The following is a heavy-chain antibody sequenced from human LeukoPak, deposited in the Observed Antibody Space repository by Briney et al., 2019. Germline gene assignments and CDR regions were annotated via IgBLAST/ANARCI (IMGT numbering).Heavy chain of an antibody. J-gene: IGHJ4*02. CDR2: INHSGST. CDR1: GGSFSGYY. CDR3: AIGYCSGGSCYSDY. Sequence: PSETLSLTCAVYGGSFSGYYWSWIRQPPGKGLEWIGEINHSGSTNYNPSLKSRVTISVDTSKNQSSLKLSSVTAADTAVYYCAIGYCSGGSCYSDYWGQGTLVTVSS. D-gene: IGHD2-15*01. V-gene: IGHV4-34*01.